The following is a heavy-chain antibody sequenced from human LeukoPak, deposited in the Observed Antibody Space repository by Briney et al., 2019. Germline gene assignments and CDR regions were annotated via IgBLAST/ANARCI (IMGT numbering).Heavy chain of an antibody. V-gene: IGHV3-53*01. CDR2: IYSGGST. CDR1: GFTVSSNY. J-gene: IGHJ4*02. D-gene: IGHD3-10*01. Sequence: GGSLRLSCAASGFTVSSNYMSWVRQAPGKGLELVSLIYSGGSTYYADSVKGRFTISRDNSKNTLYFQMNSLRAEDTAVYYCARVLHGSGSDYFDYWGQGILVTVSS. CDR3: ARVLHGSGSDYFDY.